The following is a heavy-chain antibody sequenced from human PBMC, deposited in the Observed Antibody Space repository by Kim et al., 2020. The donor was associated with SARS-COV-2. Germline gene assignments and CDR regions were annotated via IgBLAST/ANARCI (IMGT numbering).Heavy chain of an antibody. CDR3: AREGLGYTFGY. V-gene: IGHV4-30-2*04. D-gene: IGHD6-25*01. CDR2: T. J-gene: IGHJ4*02. Sequence: TYYHPSLKSRVTISVDTSKNQFSLKLSSVTAADTAVYYCAREGLGYTFGYWGQGTLVTVSS.